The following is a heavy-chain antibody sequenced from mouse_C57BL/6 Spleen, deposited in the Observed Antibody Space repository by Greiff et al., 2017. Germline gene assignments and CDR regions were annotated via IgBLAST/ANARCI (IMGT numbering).Heavy chain of an antibody. CDR1: GYTFTSYW. CDR2: IHPNSGST. J-gene: IGHJ4*01. CDR3: ARPVVRDAMDY. V-gene: IGHV1-64*01. Sequence: QVLLQQSGAELVKPGASVKLSCKASGYTFTSYWMHWVKQSPGQGLEWIGMIHPNSGSTNYTEKFKSKTTLTVDKSSSTAYMQLSSLTSEDSAVYCCARPVVRDAMDYWGQGTSVTVSS.